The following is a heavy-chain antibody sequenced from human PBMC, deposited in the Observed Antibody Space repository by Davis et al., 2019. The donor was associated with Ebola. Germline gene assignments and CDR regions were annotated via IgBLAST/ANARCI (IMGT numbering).Heavy chain of an antibody. CDR2: IRQDGGET. Sequence: PGGSLRLSCAASGFTFTRDWMTWLRQAPGKGLEWVANIRQDGGETYYVDSVKGRFTISRDNAKNSLFLQMNSLRPEDTAVYYCAKDGVAAASDYWGQGTLVTVSS. CDR3: AKDGVAAASDY. J-gene: IGHJ4*02. V-gene: IGHV3-7*03. D-gene: IGHD2-2*01. CDR1: GFTFTRDW.